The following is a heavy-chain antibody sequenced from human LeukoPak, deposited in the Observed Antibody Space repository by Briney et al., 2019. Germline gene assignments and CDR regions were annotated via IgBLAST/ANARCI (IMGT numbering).Heavy chain of an antibody. J-gene: IGHJ5*02. CDR2: ICGSGSST. Sequence: GGSLRLSCAPSGFTFSSYAMSWVRQPPGKGLEWVSGICGSGSSTYYADSVKGRFTISRDNSKNALYLQINSLRAEDTAVYYCSKLGNDNVWGTYRDNWFDPWGQGTLVTVSS. CDR3: SKLGNDNVWGTYRDNWFDP. CDR1: GFTFSSYA. D-gene: IGHD3-16*02. V-gene: IGHV3-23*01.